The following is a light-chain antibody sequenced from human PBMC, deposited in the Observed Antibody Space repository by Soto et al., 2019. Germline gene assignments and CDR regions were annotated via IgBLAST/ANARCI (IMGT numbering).Light chain of an antibody. Sequence: QSALSQPASVSGSPGQSITISCTGTSSDVGSNNLVSWYQQHPGKAPKLMIYEVSKRPSGISNRFSGSKSGNSASLTISGLQAEDEADYYCCSYASRRASYVFGAGTKVTVL. J-gene: IGLJ1*01. CDR3: CSYASRRASYV. CDR2: EVS. CDR1: SSDVGSNNL. V-gene: IGLV2-23*02.